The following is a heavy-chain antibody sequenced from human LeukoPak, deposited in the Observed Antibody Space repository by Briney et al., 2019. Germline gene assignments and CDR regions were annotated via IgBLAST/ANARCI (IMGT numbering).Heavy chain of an antibody. Sequence: SVKVSCKASGYTFTSYDINWVRQAPGQGLEWMGGIIPMFGTADYAQKFQGRVTITTDESTSTAYMELSSLRSEDTAVYYCARDRDTAMGLFDYWGQGTLVTVSS. J-gene: IGHJ4*02. V-gene: IGHV1-69*05. CDR3: ARDRDTAMGLFDY. CDR1: GYTFTSYD. CDR2: IIPMFGTA. D-gene: IGHD5-18*01.